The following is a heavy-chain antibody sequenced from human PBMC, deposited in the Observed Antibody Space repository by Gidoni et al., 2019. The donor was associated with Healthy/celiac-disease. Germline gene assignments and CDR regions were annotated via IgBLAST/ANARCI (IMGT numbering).Heavy chain of an antibody. J-gene: IGHJ4*02. CDR1: GFTFSSYG. CDR2: ISYDGSNK. Sequence: QVQLVESGGGVVQPGRSLRLSCAAAGFTFSSYGMHWVRQAPGKGLEWVAVISYDGSNKYYADSVKGLFTISRDNSKNTLYLQMNSLRAEDTAVYYCAKGPETTVTTWYYFDYWGQGTLVTVSS. V-gene: IGHV3-30*18. CDR3: AKGPETTVTTWYYFDY. D-gene: IGHD4-17*01.